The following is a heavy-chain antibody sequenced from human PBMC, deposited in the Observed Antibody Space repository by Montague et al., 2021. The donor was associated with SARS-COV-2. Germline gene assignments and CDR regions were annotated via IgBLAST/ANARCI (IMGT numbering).Heavy chain of an antibody. Sequence: SETLSLTCTVSGDSVSHDFWTWIRQPPGKGLEWIGYVYYSRSSSYNPSLRGRVSIAVDTSKNQFSLRLSTVTAADTAIYYCVRDPAPSGRGTFHDYWGQGTLVAVSS. CDR3: VRDPAPSGRGTFHDY. J-gene: IGHJ4*02. D-gene: IGHD1-26*01. V-gene: IGHV4-59*02. CDR2: VYYSRSS. CDR1: GDSVSHDF.